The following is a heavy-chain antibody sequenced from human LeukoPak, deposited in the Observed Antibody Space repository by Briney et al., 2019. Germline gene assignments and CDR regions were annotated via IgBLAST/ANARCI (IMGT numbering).Heavy chain of an antibody. Sequence: SVKVSCKAPGGTFSSYAISWVRQAPGQGLEWMGGIIPIFGTANYAQKFQGRVTITTDESTSTAYMELSSLRSEDTAVYYCARKSFWSDYQENWFDPWGQGTLVTVSS. V-gene: IGHV1-69*05. D-gene: IGHD3-3*01. CDR3: ARKSFWSDYQENWFDP. CDR2: IIPIFGTA. J-gene: IGHJ5*02. CDR1: GGTFSSYA.